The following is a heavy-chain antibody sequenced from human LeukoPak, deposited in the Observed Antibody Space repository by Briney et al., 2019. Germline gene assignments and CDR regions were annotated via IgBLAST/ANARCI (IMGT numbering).Heavy chain of an antibody. Sequence: SETLSLTCTVSGASISSYYWSWFRRPPGKGLEWIAYIFPSGSINFNPSLKSRVSISVDGSKNNFSLDRSSVTAADTAVYYCARRRDETATAAGYYHMDVWGKGTTVTVSS. CDR2: IFPSGSI. D-gene: IGHD3-22*01. V-gene: IGHV4-4*09. CDR3: ARRRDETATAAGYYHMDV. CDR1: GASISSYY. J-gene: IGHJ6*03.